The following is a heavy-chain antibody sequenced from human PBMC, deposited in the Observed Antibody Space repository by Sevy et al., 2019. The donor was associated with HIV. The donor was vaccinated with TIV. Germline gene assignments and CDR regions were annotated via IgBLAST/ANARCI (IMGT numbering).Heavy chain of an antibody. D-gene: IGHD1-26*01. CDR1: GFTFGDYT. CDR3: TRVEGAADWGMDV. J-gene: IGHJ6*02. Sequence: GGSLRLSCSPSGFTFGDYTVSWVCQAPGKGLEWIAFIRGKRNGETKENAASVRGRFTISRDDSKSIAYLQLNSLKTEDTAVYYCTRVEGAADWGMDVWGQGSTVTVSS. V-gene: IGHV3-49*04. CDR2: IRGKRNGETK.